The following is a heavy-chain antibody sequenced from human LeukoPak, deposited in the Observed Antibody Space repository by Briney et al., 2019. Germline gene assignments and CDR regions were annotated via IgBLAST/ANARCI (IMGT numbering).Heavy chain of an antibody. CDR3: ARDRAAAGTRWFDP. J-gene: IGHJ5*02. CDR1: GFTFSSYA. Sequence: GGSLRLSCAASGFTFSSYAMYWVRRAPGKGLEWVSGIFGSGGSTHYADSVKGRFTISRDNSKNTLYLQMNSLRAEDTAVYYCARDRAAAGTRWFDPWGQGTLVTVSS. V-gene: IGHV3-23*01. CDR2: IFGSGGST. D-gene: IGHD6-13*01.